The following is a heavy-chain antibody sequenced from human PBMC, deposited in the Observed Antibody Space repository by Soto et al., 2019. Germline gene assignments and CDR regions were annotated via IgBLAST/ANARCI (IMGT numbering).Heavy chain of an antibody. V-gene: IGHV1-3*01. CDR2: INAGNGKT. CDR3: ARDLGGGTDY. J-gene: IGHJ4*01. D-gene: IGHD2-15*01. Sequence: QAQLVQSGAEVKKPGASVKVSCKASGYTFTSYAMQWVRQAPGQRLEWMGWINAGNGKTKYSQKFQGRVTITSDTSASTAYMVLSSLRSEDTAVYYCARDLGGGTDYWGQGPLVTVSS. CDR1: GYTFTSYA.